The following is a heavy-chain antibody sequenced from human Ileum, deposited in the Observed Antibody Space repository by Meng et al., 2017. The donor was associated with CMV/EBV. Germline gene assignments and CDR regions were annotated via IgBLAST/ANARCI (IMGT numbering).Heavy chain of an antibody. CDR3: ATVGAAAGLYYFDY. J-gene: IGHJ4*02. CDR1: RLNVSRNY. D-gene: IGHD6-13*01. V-gene: IGHV3-66*01. CDR2: IYSGGST. Sequence: LVEVGGGLGQPGGALSLSCAASRLNVSRNYMSWVRQAPGKGLEWVSAIYSGGSTYYADSVKGRFTISRDKSKNTLYLQMNSLRAEDTAVYYCATVGAAAGLYYFDYWGQGTLVTVSS.